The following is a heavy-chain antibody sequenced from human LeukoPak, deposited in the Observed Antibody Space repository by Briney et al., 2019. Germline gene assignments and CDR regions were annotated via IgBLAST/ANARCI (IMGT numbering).Heavy chain of an antibody. J-gene: IGHJ4*02. V-gene: IGHV3-30*18. D-gene: IGHD1-26*01. Sequence: GGSLRLSCEASGVSFSDCGMHWVRQAPGKGLEWVAVISYDGSNQYYADSVKGRFTISRDNSKNTLHMQMNSLRAEDTAVYYCAKSKPKGDLGATDYWGQGTLVIVSS. CDR3: AKSKPKGDLGATDY. CDR2: ISYDGSNQ. CDR1: GVSFSDCG.